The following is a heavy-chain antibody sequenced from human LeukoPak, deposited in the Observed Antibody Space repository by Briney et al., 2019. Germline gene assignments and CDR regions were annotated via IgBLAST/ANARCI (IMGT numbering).Heavy chain of an antibody. CDR1: GGSISSSSYY. CDR3: ARDEKGHASGWTQLDV. D-gene: IGHD6-19*01. CDR2: IYYSGST. J-gene: IGHJ6*04. Sequence: PSETLSLTCTVSGGSISSSSYYWGWIRQPPGKGLEWIGSIYYSGSTYYNPSLKSRVTISVDTSKNQFSLKLSSVTAADTAVYYCARDEKGHASGWTQLDVWGKGTTVTVSS. V-gene: IGHV4-39*07.